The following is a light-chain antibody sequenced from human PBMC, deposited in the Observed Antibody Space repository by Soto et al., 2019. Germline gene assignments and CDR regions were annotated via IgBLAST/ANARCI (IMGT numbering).Light chain of an antibody. Sequence: QSVLTQPPSASGSPGQSVTISCTGTSSDIGAYNYVSWYQQHPGKVPRLMIYEVTKRPSGVPDRFSGSQSGNTASLTVSGLQAEDEADYYCSSYAGGNNLVFGGGTQLTVL. CDR3: SSYAGGNNLV. CDR2: EVT. V-gene: IGLV2-8*01. CDR1: SSDIGAYNY. J-gene: IGLJ3*02.